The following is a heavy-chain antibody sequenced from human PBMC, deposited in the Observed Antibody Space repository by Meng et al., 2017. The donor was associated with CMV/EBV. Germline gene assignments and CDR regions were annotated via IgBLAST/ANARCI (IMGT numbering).Heavy chain of an antibody. J-gene: IGHJ4*02. D-gene: IGHD3-22*01. Sequence: SETLSFTCAVPGGSISSSNWWSWVRQPPGKGLEWIGEIYHSGSTNYNPSLKSPVTISVDKSKNQFSLKLSSVTAADTAVYYCARADSSGYDFDYWGQGTLVTVSS. CDR2: IYHSGST. CDR1: GGSISSSNW. V-gene: IGHV4-4*02. CDR3: ARADSSGYDFDY.